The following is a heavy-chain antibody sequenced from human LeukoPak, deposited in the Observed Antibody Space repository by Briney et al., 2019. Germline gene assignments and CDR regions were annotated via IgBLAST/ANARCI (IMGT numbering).Heavy chain of an antibody. Sequence: GESLNISCEVSGYSFTSYCIGWVRQMRGKGLEWMGIIYPGDSGPTYSPSFQGKVTISVDKPINAAYLQWSSLQASDTAMYYCGMSGDRVPLQDDVFDVWGQGTMVTVST. V-gene: IGHV5-51*04. D-gene: IGHD1-26*01. J-gene: IGHJ3*01. CDR1: GYSFTSYC. CDR2: IYPGDSGP. CDR3: GMSGDRVPLQDDVFDV.